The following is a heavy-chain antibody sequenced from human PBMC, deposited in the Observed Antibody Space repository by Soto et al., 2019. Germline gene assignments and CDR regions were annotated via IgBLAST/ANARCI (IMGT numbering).Heavy chain of an antibody. J-gene: IGHJ5*02. CDR2: IYYSGST. V-gene: IGHV4-31*03. CDR1: GGSISSGGYY. Sequence: QVQLQESGPGLVKPSQTLSLTCTVSGGSISSGGYYWSWIRQHPGKGLEWIGYIYYSGSTYYNPSLKSRVTISVDTSKTNFSLKLSSVTAADTAVYYCARGWYQLLLHWFAPWGQGTLVTVSS. CDR3: ARGWYQLLLHWFAP. D-gene: IGHD2-2*01.